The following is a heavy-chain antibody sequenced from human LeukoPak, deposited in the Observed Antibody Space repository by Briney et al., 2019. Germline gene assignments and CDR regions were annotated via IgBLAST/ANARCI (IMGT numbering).Heavy chain of an antibody. V-gene: IGHV3-9*01. CDR3: AVVMTTVTTFDH. J-gene: IGHJ5*02. D-gene: IGHD4-17*01. CDR1: GFIFDDYA. CDR2: ISWNSGSI. Sequence: GGSLRLSCAASGFIFDDYAIHWVRQAPGKGLEWVSGISWNSGSIGYADSVKGRFTISRDNAKNSLYLQMNSLRAEDTAVYYCAVVMTTVTTFDHWGQGTLVTVSS.